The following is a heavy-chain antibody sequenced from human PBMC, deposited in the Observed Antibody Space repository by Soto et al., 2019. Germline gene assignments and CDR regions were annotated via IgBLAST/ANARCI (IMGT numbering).Heavy chain of an antibody. D-gene: IGHD2-15*01. CDR2: IFYSGNT. J-gene: IGHJ4*02. Sequence: SETLSLTCSVSGGSISSGGHYSSWIRQHPGKGLEWIGYIFYSGNTYYNPSLKSRIILSVDTSKNQFSLKLSSVTAADTAIYYCARVVDASGPYFDSWGQRTPVTVSS. CDR3: ARVVDASGPYFDS. V-gene: IGHV4-31*03. CDR1: GGSISSGGHY.